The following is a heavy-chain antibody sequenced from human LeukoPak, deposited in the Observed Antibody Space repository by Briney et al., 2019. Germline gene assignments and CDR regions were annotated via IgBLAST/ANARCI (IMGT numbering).Heavy chain of an antibody. V-gene: IGHV1-8*01. J-gene: IGHJ4*02. CDR2: MNPNSGNT. CDR1: GYTFTSYD. D-gene: IGHD3-9*01. Sequence: GASVKVSCKASGYTFTSYDINWVRQATGQGLEWMGWMNPNSGNTGYAQKFQGRVTMTRNTSISTAYMELSSLRSEDTAVYYCARAADYDILNGYGWGQGTLVTVSS. CDR3: ARAADYDILNGYG.